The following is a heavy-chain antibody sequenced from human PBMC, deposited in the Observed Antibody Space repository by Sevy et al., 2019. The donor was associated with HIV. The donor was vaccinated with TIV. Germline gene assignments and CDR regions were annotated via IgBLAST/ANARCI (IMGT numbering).Heavy chain of an antibody. CDR2: ISFDEKYK. J-gene: IGHJ3*01. V-gene: IGHV3-30*02. CDR3: AKVLGFGSGYDYAFDF. CDR1: GFTFTSYD. Sequence: GGSLRLSCAASGFTFTSYDIHWVRQAPGKGLECVAKISFDEKYKYYAESVKGRFTISRDISKNTVFLEMNSLRPDDTGVYYCAKVLGFGSGYDYAFDFWGQGTMVTVSS. D-gene: IGHD5-12*01.